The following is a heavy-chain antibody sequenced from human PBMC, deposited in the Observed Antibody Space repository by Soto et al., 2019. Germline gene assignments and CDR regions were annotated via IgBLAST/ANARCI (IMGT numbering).Heavy chain of an antibody. J-gene: IGHJ6*02. CDR3: ARVRCFNGLCHTADYGMDV. CDR2: IIPISGTT. D-gene: IGHD2-8*01. Sequence: VKVSCKASGDVFRSYGINWVRQAPGQGLEWMGGIIPISGTTNYAQKFQGRVAITADESTDTVYMELSRLRSEDTAVYFCARVRCFNGLCHTADYGMDVWGQGTTVTVSS. CDR1: GDVFRSYG. V-gene: IGHV1-69*01.